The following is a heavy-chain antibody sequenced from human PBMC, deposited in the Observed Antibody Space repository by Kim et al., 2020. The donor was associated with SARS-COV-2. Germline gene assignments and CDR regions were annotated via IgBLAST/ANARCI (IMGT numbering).Heavy chain of an antibody. D-gene: IGHD2-21*02. CDR2: IYYSGST. Sequence: SETLSLTCTVSGGSISSYYWSWIRQPPGKGLEWIGYIYYSGSTNYNPSLKSRVTISVDTSKNQFSLKLSSVTAADTAVYYCASEVLTAIGGWFDPWGQGTLVTVSS. J-gene: IGHJ5*02. CDR3: ASEVLTAIGGWFDP. V-gene: IGHV4-59*13. CDR1: GGSISSYY.